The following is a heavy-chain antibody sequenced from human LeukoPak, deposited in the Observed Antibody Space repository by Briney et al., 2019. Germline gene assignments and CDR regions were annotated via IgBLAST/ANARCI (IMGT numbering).Heavy chain of an antibody. J-gene: IGHJ4*02. CDR1: GYIFTAYY. CDR3: AGDLIVGATTLDY. D-gene: IGHD1-26*01. CDR2: LNPNSGGT. Sequence: ASVKVSCKASGYIFTAYYMHWATHAPAQGLEWMGWLNPNSGGTNYAQKLQGRVTIPRDTTSSTSDMELSRFRSDGTALYYGAGDLIVGATTLDYWGQGTLVTVSA. V-gene: IGHV1-2*02.